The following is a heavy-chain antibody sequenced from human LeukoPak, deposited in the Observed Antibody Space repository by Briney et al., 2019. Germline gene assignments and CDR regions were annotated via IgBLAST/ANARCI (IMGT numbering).Heavy chain of an antibody. CDR2: ISTYNGNT. Sequence: GASVKVSCKASGYTFTSYGISWVRQAPGQGLEWMGWISTYNGNTNYAQKLQGRVTMTTDTSTSTAYMELRSLRSDDTAVYYCASWEFGDPKLIDAFDIWGQGTMVTVSS. D-gene: IGHD3-10*01. V-gene: IGHV1-18*01. J-gene: IGHJ3*02. CDR1: GYTFTSYG. CDR3: ASWEFGDPKLIDAFDI.